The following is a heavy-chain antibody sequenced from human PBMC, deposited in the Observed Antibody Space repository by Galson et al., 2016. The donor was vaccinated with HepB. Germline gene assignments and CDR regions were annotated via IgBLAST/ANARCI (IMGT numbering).Heavy chain of an antibody. J-gene: IGHJ6*02. CDR2: ISSSSSTI. CDR1: GFTFSSYS. Sequence: SLRLSCAASGFTFSSYSMNWVRQAPGKGLEWVSYISSSSSTIYYADSVKGRFTISRDNAKSSLYLQMNSLRDEDTAVYYCARDALLIAAGIGYYYYYGMDVWGQGTTVTVSS. CDR3: ARDALLIAAGIGYYYYYGMDV. D-gene: IGHD6-13*01. V-gene: IGHV3-48*02.